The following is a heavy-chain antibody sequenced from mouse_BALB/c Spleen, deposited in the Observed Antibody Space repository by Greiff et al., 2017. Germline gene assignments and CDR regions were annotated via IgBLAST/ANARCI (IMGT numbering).Heavy chain of an antibody. Sequence: VQLQQSGAELVRPGTSVKVSCKASGYAFTNYLIEWVKQRPGQGLEWIGVINPGSGGTNYNEKFKGKATLTADKSSSTAYMQLSSLTSDDSAVYFCAREGGYDVGYAMDYWGQGTSVTVSS. CDR1: GYAFTNYL. J-gene: IGHJ4*01. CDR3: AREGGYDVGYAMDY. D-gene: IGHD2-2*01. CDR2: INPGSGGT. V-gene: IGHV1-54*01.